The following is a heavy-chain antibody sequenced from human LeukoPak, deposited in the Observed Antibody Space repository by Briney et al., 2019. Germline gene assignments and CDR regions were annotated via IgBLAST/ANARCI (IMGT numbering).Heavy chain of an antibody. V-gene: IGHV1-2*02. Sequence: ASVKVSCKASGYTFTGYYMDWVRQAPGQGLEWMGWINPNSGGTNYAQKFQGRVTMTRDTSISTAYMELSRLRSDDTAVYYCATGGPTYYDFWSGYAQYYFDYWGQGTLVTVSS. J-gene: IGHJ4*02. D-gene: IGHD3-3*01. CDR3: ATGGPTYYDFWSGYAQYYFDY. CDR2: INPNSGGT. CDR1: GYTFTGYY.